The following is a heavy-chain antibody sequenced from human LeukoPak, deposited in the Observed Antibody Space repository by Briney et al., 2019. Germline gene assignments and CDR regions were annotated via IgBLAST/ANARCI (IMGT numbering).Heavy chain of an antibody. CDR1: GFTFSNTW. D-gene: IGHD3-16*01. CDR3: ARDMKGNLDY. Sequence: PGGSLRLSCAASGFTFSNTWMAWVRQAPGKGLEWVANINQDGGTRQYADSVRGRFTISRDNAKNSLYLEMNSLRAEDTGLYLCARDMKGNLDYWGQGTLVTVSS. CDR2: INQDGGTR. J-gene: IGHJ4*02. V-gene: IGHV3-7*01.